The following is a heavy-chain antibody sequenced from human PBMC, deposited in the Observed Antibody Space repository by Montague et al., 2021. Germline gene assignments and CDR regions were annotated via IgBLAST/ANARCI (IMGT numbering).Heavy chain of an antibody. CDR1: GGSLSEYY. Sequence: SETLSLTCGVYGGSLSEYYWTWIRQSPEKGLEWIGEVRHIGSTNYNPSLKSRVTMSVDMSKNQFSLKLRSVTAADTAVYYCASDRGPFDYWGQGTVVTVSS. CDR2: VRHIGST. D-gene: IGHD3-10*01. CDR3: ASDRGPFDY. J-gene: IGHJ4*02. V-gene: IGHV4-34*01.